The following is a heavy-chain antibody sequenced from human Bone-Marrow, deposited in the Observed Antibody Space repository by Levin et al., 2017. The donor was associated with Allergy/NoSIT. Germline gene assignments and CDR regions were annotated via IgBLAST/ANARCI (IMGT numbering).Heavy chain of an antibody. CDR3: AKTNLGGTTLTSPKAPNFDY. Sequence: GGSLRLSCAASGFTFSSYAMSWVRQAPGKGLEWVSAISGSGGSTYYADSVKGRFTISRDNSKNTLYLQMNSLRAEDTAVYYCAKTNLGGTTLTSPKAPNFDYWGQGTLVTVSS. D-gene: IGHD3-16*01. J-gene: IGHJ4*02. V-gene: IGHV3-23*01. CDR1: GFTFSSYA. CDR2: ISGSGGST.